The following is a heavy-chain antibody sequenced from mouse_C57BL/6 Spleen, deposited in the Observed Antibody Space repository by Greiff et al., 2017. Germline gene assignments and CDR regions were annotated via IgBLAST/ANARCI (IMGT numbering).Heavy chain of an antibody. CDR3: ARRYYGSSRYAMDY. CDR1: GYTFTSYW. Sequence: QVQLQQPGAELVMPGASLKLSCKASGYTFTSYWMHWVKQRPGQGLEWIGAIDPSDSYTNYNQKFKGKSTLTVDKAYSTAYMQLSSLTSEDTAVYYCARRYYGSSRYAMDYWGQGTSVTVSS. V-gene: IGHV1-69*01. CDR2: IDPSDSYT. J-gene: IGHJ4*01. D-gene: IGHD1-1*01.